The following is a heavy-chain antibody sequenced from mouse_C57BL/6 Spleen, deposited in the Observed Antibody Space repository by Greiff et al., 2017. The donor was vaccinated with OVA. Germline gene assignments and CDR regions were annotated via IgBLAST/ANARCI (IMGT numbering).Heavy chain of an antibody. CDR3: TRDLLGSSGYHFAY. D-gene: IGHD3-2*02. CDR2: ISSGGDYI. CDR1: GFTFSSYA. Sequence: EVKLVESGEGLVKPGGSLKLSCAASGFTFSSYAMSWVRQTPEKRLEWVAYISSGGDYIYYADTVKGRFTISRDNARNTLYLQMSSLKSEDTAMYYCTRDLLGSSGYHFAYWGQGTLVTVSA. V-gene: IGHV5-9-1*02. J-gene: IGHJ3*01.